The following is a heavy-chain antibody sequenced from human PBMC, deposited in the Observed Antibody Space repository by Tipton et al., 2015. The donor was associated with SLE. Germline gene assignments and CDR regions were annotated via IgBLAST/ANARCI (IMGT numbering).Heavy chain of an antibody. CDR1: GNSFTSYW. Sequence: QLVQSGPEVKKSGESLKISCKASGNSFTSYWIGWVRQMPGKGLEWMGIIYPGDSDTRYSPSFQGQVTISADRSISTAYLQWSSLKASDTAMYYCARLGAGRSVTPDWFDPWGQGTLVTVSS. D-gene: IGHD3-3*01. J-gene: IGHJ5*02. V-gene: IGHV5-51*03. CDR2: IYPGDSDT. CDR3: ARLGAGRSVTPDWFDP.